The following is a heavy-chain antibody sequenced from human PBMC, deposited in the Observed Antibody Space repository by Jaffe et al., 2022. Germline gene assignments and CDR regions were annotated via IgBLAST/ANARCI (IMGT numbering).Heavy chain of an antibody. Sequence: QVQLVESGGGVVQPGGSLRLSCAASGFTFSSYGMHWVRQAPGKGLEWVAFIRYDGSNKYYADSVKGRFTISRDNSKNTLYLQMNSLRAEDTAVYYCAKDSSERITIFGVVRRPTNYYYYYYMDVWGKGTTVTVSS. CDR2: IRYDGSNK. CDR1: GFTFSSYG. D-gene: IGHD3-3*01. CDR3: AKDSSERITIFGVVRRPTNYYYYYYMDV. V-gene: IGHV3-30*02. J-gene: IGHJ6*03.